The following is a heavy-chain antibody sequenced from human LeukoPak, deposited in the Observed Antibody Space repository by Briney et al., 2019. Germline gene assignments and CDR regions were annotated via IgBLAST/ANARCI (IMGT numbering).Heavy chain of an antibody. V-gene: IGHV3-30*02. CDR1: GFTFSSYG. J-gene: IGHJ4*02. CDR2: IRYDGSNK. CDR3: AKDRSPLCSGGSCYSLDY. Sequence: GRSLRLSCAASGFTFSSYGMHWVRQAPGKGLEWVAFIRYDGSNKYYADSVKGRFTISRDNSKNTLYLQMNSLRAEDTAVYYCAKDRSPLCSGGSCYSLDYWGQGTLVTVSS. D-gene: IGHD2-15*01.